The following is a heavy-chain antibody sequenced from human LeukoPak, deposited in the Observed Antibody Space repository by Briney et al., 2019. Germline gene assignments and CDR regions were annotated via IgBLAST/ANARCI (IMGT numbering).Heavy chain of an antibody. D-gene: IGHD2-8*02. Sequence: GASVKVSCKASGYTFTGYYLHWVRQAPGQGLEWMGWINPNSGGTDYAQMFQGRVTTTRDTSISTVYMELSRLRSDDTAVYYCAREGYCTGGNCFDNWGQGTLVTVSS. CDR3: AREGYCTGGNCFDN. J-gene: IGHJ4*02. CDR2: INPNSGGT. V-gene: IGHV1-2*02. CDR1: GYTFTGYY.